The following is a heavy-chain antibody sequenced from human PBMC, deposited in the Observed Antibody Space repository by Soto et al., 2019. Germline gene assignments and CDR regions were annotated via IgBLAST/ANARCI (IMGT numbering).Heavy chain of an antibody. CDR1: GFTFSSYS. CDR2: ISSSSSYI. V-gene: IGHV3-21*01. D-gene: IGHD3-22*01. J-gene: IGHJ3*02. CDR3: ARDRDSPRYYYDRSGYYSAAAFDI. Sequence: RRRSCAASGFTFSSYSMNWVRQAPGKGLEWVSSISSSSSYIYYADSVKGRFTISRDNAKNSLYLKMNSLRAEDNAVYYCARDRDSPRYYYDRSGYYSAAAFDIWGQGTMVTV.